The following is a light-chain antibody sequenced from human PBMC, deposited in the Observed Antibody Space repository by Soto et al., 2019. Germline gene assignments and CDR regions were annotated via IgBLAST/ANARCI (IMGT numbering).Light chain of an antibody. CDR1: RSNIGAGFD. J-gene: IGLJ2*01. Sequence: QSVLTQPPSVSGAPGQRVTISCTGTRSNIGAGFDVHWYQQLPGTAPKLLIYDNNNRPSGVPDRFSGSKSGTSASLAITGLQAEDEADYYCQSYDGSPSGPVVFGGGTKVTVL. V-gene: IGLV1-40*01. CDR3: QSYDGSPSGPVV. CDR2: DNN.